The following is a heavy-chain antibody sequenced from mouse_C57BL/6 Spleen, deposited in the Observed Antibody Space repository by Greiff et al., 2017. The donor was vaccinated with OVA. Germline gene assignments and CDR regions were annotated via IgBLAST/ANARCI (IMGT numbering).Heavy chain of an antibody. V-gene: IGHV1-82*01. CDR3: ARGDFDY. CDR1: GYAFSSSW. J-gene: IGHJ2*01. Sequence: QVQLQQSGPELVKPGASVKISCKASGYAFSSSWMNWVKQRPGKGLEWLGRIYPGDGDTNYNGKFKGKATLTADKSSSTAYMQLSSLTSEDSAVYFCARGDFDYWGQGTTLTVSS. CDR2: IYPGDGDT.